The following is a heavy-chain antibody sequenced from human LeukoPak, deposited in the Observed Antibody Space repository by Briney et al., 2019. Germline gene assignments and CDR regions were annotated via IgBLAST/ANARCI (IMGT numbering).Heavy chain of an antibody. Sequence: SETLSLTCTVSGGSISTTNYYWGWIRQPPGKGLEWIGSIHYRGSTYYNPSLKSRVTISVDKSKNQFSLKLSSVTAADTAVYYCARDFQDYGDPGVWGQGTLVTVSS. CDR2: IHYRGST. CDR1: GGSISTTNYY. V-gene: IGHV4-39*07. D-gene: IGHD4-17*01. J-gene: IGHJ4*02. CDR3: ARDFQDYGDPGV.